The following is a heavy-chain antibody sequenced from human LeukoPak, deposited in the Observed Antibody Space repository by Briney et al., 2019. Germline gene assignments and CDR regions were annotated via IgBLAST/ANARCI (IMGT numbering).Heavy chain of an antibody. Sequence: PSETLSLACTVSGGSIHNSYWTWIRQPPGKGLEWIGYIFSGGTTKYNPSLKSRVAISVDTSKNQFSLKLTSVNAADTAVYYCARQMSGSSGFDSWGQGTLVTVSS. CDR1: GGSIHNSY. CDR3: ARQMSGSSGFDS. D-gene: IGHD6-19*01. V-gene: IGHV4-59*08. J-gene: IGHJ5*01. CDR2: IFSGGTT.